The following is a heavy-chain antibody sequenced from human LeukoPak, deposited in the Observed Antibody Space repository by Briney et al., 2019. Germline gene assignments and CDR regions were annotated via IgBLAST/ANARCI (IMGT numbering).Heavy chain of an antibody. Sequence: GGSLRLSCAASGFAFSTYWMNWVRQAPGKGLEWVANIKPDGSEKFYVDSVKGRFTISRDNAKNSLYLQMNSLRAEDTAVYYCARTSYLGATELWGQGTLVTVSS. CDR3: ARTSYLGATEL. D-gene: IGHD1-26*01. J-gene: IGHJ4*02. V-gene: IGHV3-7*01. CDR1: GFAFSTYW. CDR2: IKPDGSEK.